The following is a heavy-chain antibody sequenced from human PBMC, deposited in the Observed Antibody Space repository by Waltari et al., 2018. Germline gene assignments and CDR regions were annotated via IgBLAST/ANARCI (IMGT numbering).Heavy chain of an antibody. D-gene: IGHD2-15*01. CDR3: ARAGLLGAFDV. Sequence: EVQLVESGGGLVQPGGSLRLSCAASGFTFSRSWIHWVHQFPGKGLMWGSRINNDGSSTVYADSVKGRFTISRDDAKNTVSLQMNNLSAEDTALYYCARAGLLGAFDVWGQGTMVTVSS. CDR1: GFTFSRSW. J-gene: IGHJ3*01. V-gene: IGHV3-74*03. CDR2: INNDGSST.